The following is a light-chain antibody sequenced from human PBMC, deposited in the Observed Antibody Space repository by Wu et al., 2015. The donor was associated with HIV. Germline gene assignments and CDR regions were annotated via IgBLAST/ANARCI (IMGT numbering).Light chain of an antibody. CDR2: GAS. V-gene: IGKV3-15*01. Sequence: ERAPSPAGPVRXLQHLAWYQQKPGQAPRLLIYGASTRATGIPARFSGSESGTEFTLTISSMQSEDFAVYYCQHYNNWPPWTFGQGTKVEIK. CDR1: RXLQH. J-gene: IGKJ1*01. CDR3: QHYNNWPPWT.